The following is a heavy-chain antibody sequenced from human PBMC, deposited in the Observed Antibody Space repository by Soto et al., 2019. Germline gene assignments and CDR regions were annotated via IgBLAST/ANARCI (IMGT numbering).Heavy chain of an antibody. V-gene: IGHV1-18*01. Sequence: ASVKLSCKASGYPFSAFDINWVRQAGGQGLEWMGWMSPYNGDTNYAQKLQGRVTMTTDTSTSTAYMELRSLRSDDTAVYYCARGNDDFWSGYYRVWFDPWGQGTLVTVSS. D-gene: IGHD3-3*01. CDR2: MSPYNGDT. CDR1: GYPFSAFD. J-gene: IGHJ5*02. CDR3: ARGNDDFWSGYYRVWFDP.